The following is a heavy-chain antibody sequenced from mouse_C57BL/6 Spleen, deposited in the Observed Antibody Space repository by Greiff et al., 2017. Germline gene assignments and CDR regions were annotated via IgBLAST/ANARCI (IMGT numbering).Heavy chain of an antibody. V-gene: IGHV5-16*01. CDR2: INYDGSST. J-gene: IGHJ1*03. D-gene: IGHD2-1*01. Sequence: EVHLVESEGGLVQPGSSMKLSCTASGFTFSDYYMAWVRQVPEKGLEWVANINYDGSSTYYLDSLKSRFIISRDNAKNILYLQMSSLKSEDTATYYCARARIYYGNYWYFDVWGTGTTVTVSS. CDR3: ARARIYYGNYWYFDV. CDR1: GFTFSDYY.